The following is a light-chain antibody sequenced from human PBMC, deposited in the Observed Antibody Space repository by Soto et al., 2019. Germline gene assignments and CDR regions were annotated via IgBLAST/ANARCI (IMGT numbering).Light chain of an antibody. CDR3: QQYNTWPRT. CDR1: QSVSTN. V-gene: IGKV3-15*01. CDR2: GAS. J-gene: IGKJ1*01. Sequence: EIVMTQSPATLSVPPGERATLSCRASQSVSTNFAWYQQKPGQAPRLLIYGASTRATAVPARFTASGSGTEFTLTISSLQSEDFAVYYCQQYNTWPRTFGQGTKVEVK.